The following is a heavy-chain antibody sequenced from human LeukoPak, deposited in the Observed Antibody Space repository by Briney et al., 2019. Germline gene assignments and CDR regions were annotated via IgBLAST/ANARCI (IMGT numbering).Heavy chain of an antibody. CDR2: INHSGST. CDR3: ARGKAIAVAGTLGYFDY. V-gene: IGHV4-34*01. J-gene: IGHJ4*02. Sequence: SETLSLTCSVSGGSISTYSWSWIRQPPGKGLEWIGEINHSGSTNYNPSLKSRVTISVDTSKNQFSLKLSSVTAADTAVYYCARGKAIAVAGTLGYFDYWGQGTLVTVSS. D-gene: IGHD6-19*01. CDR1: GGSISTYS.